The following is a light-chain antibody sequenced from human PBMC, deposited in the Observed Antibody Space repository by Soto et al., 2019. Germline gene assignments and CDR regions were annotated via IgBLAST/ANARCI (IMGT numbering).Light chain of an antibody. CDR2: DVS. Sequence: QSALTQPASVSGSPGQSITISCTGTSSDVGGYNYVSWYQQHPGKAPKVMIYDVSDRPSGVSNRFSGSKSGNTASLTISGLQADDEADYYCSSYTSSGTRIFGGGTKVTVL. CDR3: SSYTSSGTRI. CDR1: SSDVGGYNY. J-gene: IGLJ2*01. V-gene: IGLV2-14*03.